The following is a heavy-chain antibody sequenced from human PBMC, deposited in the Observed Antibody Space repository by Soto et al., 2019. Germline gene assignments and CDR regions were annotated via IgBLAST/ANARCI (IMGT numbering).Heavy chain of an antibody. Sequence: ASVKVSCKASGYTFTAYAIHWVRQAPGQRLEWMGWINAGNGDTKYSQNFQGRVAITRDTSASTAYMELSSLRSEDTAVYYCARDRRDGYNDYWGQGTLVTVSS. V-gene: IGHV1-3*01. CDR1: GYTFTAYA. D-gene: IGHD5-12*01. CDR3: ARDRRDGYNDY. J-gene: IGHJ4*02. CDR2: INAGNGDT.